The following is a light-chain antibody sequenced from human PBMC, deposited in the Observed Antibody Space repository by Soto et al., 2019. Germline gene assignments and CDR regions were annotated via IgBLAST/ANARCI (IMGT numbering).Light chain of an antibody. J-gene: IGKJ5*01. CDR1: QSVRSNY. CDR2: GAS. CDR3: QQYGSSPIT. V-gene: IGKV3-20*01. Sequence: ENFLTQSPGTLSLSQWEKATLSWRTSQSVRSNYVAWYQQKPGQAPRLLISGASSRATGIPDRFSGSGSGTDFTLTISRLEPEDFALYYCQQYGSSPITFGQGTRLEIK.